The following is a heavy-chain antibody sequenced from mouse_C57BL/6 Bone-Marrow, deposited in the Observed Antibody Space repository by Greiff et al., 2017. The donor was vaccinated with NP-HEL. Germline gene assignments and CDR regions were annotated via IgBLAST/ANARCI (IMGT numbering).Heavy chain of an antibody. J-gene: IGHJ3*01. CDR3: ARQLSLRFAY. D-gene: IGHD3-2*02. Sequence: EVQLVESGGDLVKPGGSLKLSCAASGFTFSSYGMSWVRQTPDKRLEWVATISSDGSYTYYPDSVKGRFTISRDNAKNTLYLQMSSLKSEDTAMYYCARQLSLRFAYWGQGTLVTVSA. CDR2: ISSDGSYT. CDR1: GFTFSSYG. V-gene: IGHV5-6*01.